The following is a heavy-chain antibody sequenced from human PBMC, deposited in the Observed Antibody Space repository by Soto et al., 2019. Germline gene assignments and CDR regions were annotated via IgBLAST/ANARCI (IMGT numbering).Heavy chain of an antibody. V-gene: IGHV3-7*01. Sequence: PGGSLRLSCAASGFSVSIYWMSWVRQAPGKGLEWVANINQDGSEINYVDSVKGRFTISRDNAKNSLYLQMNSLRAEDTAVYYCASCNGYLLQGYWGQGTLVTVSS. CDR3: ASCNGYLLQGY. CDR1: GFSVSIYW. D-gene: IGHD3-22*01. J-gene: IGHJ4*02. CDR2: INQDGSEI.